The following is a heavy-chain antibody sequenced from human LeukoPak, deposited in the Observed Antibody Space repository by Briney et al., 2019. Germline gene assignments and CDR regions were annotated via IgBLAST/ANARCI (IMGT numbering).Heavy chain of an antibody. CDR2: ISWNSGSI. CDR1: GFTFDDYA. V-gene: IGHV3-9*01. Sequence: GRSLRLSCAASGFTFDDYAMHWVRQAPGKGLEWVSGISWNSGSIGHADSVKGRFTISRDNAKNSLYLQMNSLRAEDTALYYCAKDKRHSSSDYLDYWGQGTLVTVSS. D-gene: IGHD6-13*01. J-gene: IGHJ4*02. CDR3: AKDKRHSSSDYLDY.